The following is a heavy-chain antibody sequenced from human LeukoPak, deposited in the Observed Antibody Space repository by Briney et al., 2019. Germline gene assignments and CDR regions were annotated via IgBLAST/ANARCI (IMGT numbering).Heavy chain of an antibody. Sequence: PSETLSLTCAVYGGSSSGYYWSWIRQPPGKGLEWIGEINHSGSTNYNPSLKSRVTISVDTSKNQFSLKLSSVTAADTALYYCARGVGDYFDSSAYYEEPQFFDFWGQGTLVTVSS. CDR2: INHSGST. CDR1: GGSSSGYY. CDR3: ARGVGDYFDSSAYYEEPQFFDF. V-gene: IGHV4-34*01. J-gene: IGHJ4*02. D-gene: IGHD3-22*01.